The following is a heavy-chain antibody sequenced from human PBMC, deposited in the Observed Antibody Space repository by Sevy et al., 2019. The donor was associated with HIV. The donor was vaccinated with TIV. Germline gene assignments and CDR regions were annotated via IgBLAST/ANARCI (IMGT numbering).Heavy chain of an antibody. D-gene: IGHD3-3*01. CDR1: GFTFSTYA. J-gene: IGHJ4*02. Sequence: GGCLRLSCAASGFTFSTYAMSWVRQAPGKGLEWVSGISSSDGSTYYADSVKGRFNISRDNSENTVHLQMNSLRAEDTAVYYCARYYDFWSGYYSQIYHFDNWGQGTLVTVSS. V-gene: IGHV3-23*01. CDR2: ISSSDGST. CDR3: ARYYDFWSGYYSQIYHFDN.